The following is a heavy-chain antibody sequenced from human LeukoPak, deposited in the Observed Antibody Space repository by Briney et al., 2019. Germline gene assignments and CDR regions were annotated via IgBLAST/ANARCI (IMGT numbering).Heavy chain of an antibody. J-gene: IGHJ4*02. V-gene: IGHV1-69*06. CDR1: GVTFSSYA. Sequence: SVKVSCKASGVTFSSYAISWVRQAPGQGLEWMGGIIPIFGTANYAQKFQGRVTIIADKSTSTVYMELSSLRSEDTAVYYCARNRNIRGPREPFAYWGQGTLVTVSS. CDR2: IIPIFGTA. CDR3: ARNRNIRGPREPFAY. D-gene: IGHD1-14*01.